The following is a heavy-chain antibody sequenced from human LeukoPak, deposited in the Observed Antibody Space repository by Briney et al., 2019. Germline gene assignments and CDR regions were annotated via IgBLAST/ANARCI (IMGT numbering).Heavy chain of an antibody. Sequence: SETLSLTCAVSGGSISSGGNSWSWIRQPPGKGLEWIGYIYHSGSTYYNPSLKSQVTISVDRSKNQFSLKLSSVTAADTAVYYCARASQRLRPPYYYYGMDVWGQGTTVTVS. CDR1: GGSISSGGNS. V-gene: IGHV4-30-2*01. CDR3: ARASQRLRPPYYYYGMDV. D-gene: IGHD6-25*01. J-gene: IGHJ6*02. CDR2: IYHSGST.